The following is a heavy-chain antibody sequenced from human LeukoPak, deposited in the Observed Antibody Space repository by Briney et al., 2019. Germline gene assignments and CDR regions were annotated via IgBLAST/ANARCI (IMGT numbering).Heavy chain of an antibody. J-gene: IGHJ3*02. CDR1: GYTFTGYH. V-gene: IGHV1-2*02. Sequence: ASVKVSCKASGYTFTGYHMHWVRQAPGQGLEWMGWINPNSGGTNYAPKFQGRVTMTRDTSISTAYMELSRLTFDDTTIYYCATTLHIVVVTWHAFDIWGQGTMVTVSS. CDR2: INPNSGGT. CDR3: ATTLHIVVVTWHAFDI. D-gene: IGHD2-21*02.